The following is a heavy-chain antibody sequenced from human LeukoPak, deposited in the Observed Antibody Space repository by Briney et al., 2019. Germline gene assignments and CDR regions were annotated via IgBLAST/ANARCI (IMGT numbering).Heavy chain of an antibody. V-gene: IGHV3-74*01. CDR2: INGEGGT. Sequence: PGGSLRLSCAASGFTFSNYWMQWVRQAPGKGPVWVSRINGEGGTSYADSVKGRFTISRDNAKNTVHLQMNSLRAEDTAVYYCARDLVYGSGSCGHWGQGTLVTVSS. J-gene: IGHJ4*02. CDR1: GFTFSNYW. CDR3: ARDLVYGSGSCGH. D-gene: IGHD3-10*01.